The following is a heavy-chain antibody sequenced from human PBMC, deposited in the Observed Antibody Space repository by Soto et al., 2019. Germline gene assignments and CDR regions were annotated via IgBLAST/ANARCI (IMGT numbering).Heavy chain of an antibody. Sequence: SVKVSFKASGGTFSSYAISWVRQAPGQGLEWMGGIIPIFGTANYAQKFQGRVTITADESTSTAYMELSSLRSEDTAVYYCASRCSSTSCQGLNFDYWGQGTLVTVSS. CDR3: ASRCSSTSCQGLNFDY. V-gene: IGHV1-69*13. CDR1: GGTFSSYA. D-gene: IGHD2-2*01. CDR2: IIPIFGTA. J-gene: IGHJ4*02.